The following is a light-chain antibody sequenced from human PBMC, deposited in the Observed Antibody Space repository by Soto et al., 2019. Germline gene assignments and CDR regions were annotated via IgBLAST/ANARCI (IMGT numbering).Light chain of an antibody. CDR1: SSNIGGNS. Sequence: QAGLAEPPSGSAAPGQKVTISCSGSSSNIGGNSVSWYQQLPGTAPKLLIYDDNKRPSGIPDRFSGSKSGTSATLGITGFQTGDEADYYCGSWDSSLSAYVFGPGTKVTVL. V-gene: IGLV1-51*01. CDR2: DDN. CDR3: GSWDSSLSAYV. J-gene: IGLJ1*01.